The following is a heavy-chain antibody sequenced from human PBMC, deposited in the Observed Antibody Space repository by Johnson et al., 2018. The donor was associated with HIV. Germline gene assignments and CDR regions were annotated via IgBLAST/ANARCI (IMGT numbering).Heavy chain of an antibody. V-gene: IGHV3-11*04. CDR3: ARDRPSKWLRSNDDAFDI. Sequence: QVQLVESGGGLVQPGGSLRLSCAASGFIFSDYYMTWIRQAPGKGLESISYISSSSSTIYYADSVKGRFTISRDNAKNSLYLQMNSLRAEDTAVYYCARDRPSKWLRSNDDAFDIWGQGTMVTVSS. D-gene: IGHD5-12*01. J-gene: IGHJ3*02. CDR1: GFIFSDYY. CDR2: ISSSSSTI.